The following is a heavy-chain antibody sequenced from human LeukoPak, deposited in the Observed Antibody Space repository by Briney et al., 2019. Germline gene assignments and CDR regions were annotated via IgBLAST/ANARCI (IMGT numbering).Heavy chain of an antibody. J-gene: IGHJ5*02. CDR3: ARGRGSGHKENWFDP. Sequence: ASVKVSCKASGYTFTSYGINWVRQAPGQGLEWMGWINTNNVNRNYAQKLQGRVTMTTDTSTNTAYMELSSLRSEDTAVYYCARGRGSGHKENWFDPWGQGTLVTVSS. V-gene: IGHV1-18*01. D-gene: IGHD6-19*01. CDR2: INTNNVNR. CDR1: GYTFTSYG.